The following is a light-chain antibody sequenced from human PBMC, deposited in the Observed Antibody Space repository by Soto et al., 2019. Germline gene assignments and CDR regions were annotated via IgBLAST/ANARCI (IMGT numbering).Light chain of an antibody. J-gene: IGKJ2*01. V-gene: IGKV3-20*01. CDR3: QQYGCSPPYT. Sequence: EIVLTQSPGTLSLSPGERATLSCRASQSVSSSYLAWYQQKPGQAPRLLIYGASSRATGIPDRFSGSGSGTDFTLTISRLEPEDFAVYYCQQYGCSPPYTFGQGTQLEIK. CDR1: QSVSSSY. CDR2: GAS.